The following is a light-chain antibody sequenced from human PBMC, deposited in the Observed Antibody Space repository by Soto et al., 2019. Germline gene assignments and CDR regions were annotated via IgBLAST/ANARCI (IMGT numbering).Light chain of an antibody. V-gene: IGLV2-14*03. Sequence: SALTQPASVSGSPGESITISCTGTSSDVGAYNYVSWYQQHPGKAPKLMIYDVSNRPSGVSNRFSGSKSGNTASLTISGLQAEDEADYYCSSYTSTNSLFGGGTKVTVL. J-gene: IGLJ2*01. CDR1: SSDVGAYNY. CDR2: DVS. CDR3: SSYTSTNSL.